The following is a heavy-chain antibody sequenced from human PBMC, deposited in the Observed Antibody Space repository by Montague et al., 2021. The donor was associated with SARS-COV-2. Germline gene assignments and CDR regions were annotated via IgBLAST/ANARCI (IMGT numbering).Heavy chain of an antibody. V-gene: IGHV3-23*01. Sequence: SLRLSCAASGFTFSSYALSWVRQAPGKGLEWVSDISNSGGKTYYADSVKGRFTISRDNSKNTLYLQMNSLRGEDTAIYYCAKSGVDINPYYYYGMDVWGQGTTVTVSS. D-gene: IGHD2-2*03. CDR3: AKSGVDINPYYYYGMDV. CDR2: ISNSGGKT. CDR1: GFTFSSYA. J-gene: IGHJ6*02.